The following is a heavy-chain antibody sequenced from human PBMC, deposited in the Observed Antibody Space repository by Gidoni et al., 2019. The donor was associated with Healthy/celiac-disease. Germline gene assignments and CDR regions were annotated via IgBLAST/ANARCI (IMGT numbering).Heavy chain of an antibody. CDR1: GFTCSNAW. V-gene: IGHV3-15*01. CDR2: IKSKTDGGKT. Sequence: EVQLVESGGGLVKSGGSLRLPCSASGFTCSNAWLGWVRQAPGKGLEGVGRIKSKTDGGKTDYAAPVKGRFTISRDDSKNPLYLQMNSLKTDDTAVYYCTTDGSGSYSLDYWGQGTLVTVSS. D-gene: IGHD1-26*01. CDR3: TTDGSGSYSLDY. J-gene: IGHJ4*02.